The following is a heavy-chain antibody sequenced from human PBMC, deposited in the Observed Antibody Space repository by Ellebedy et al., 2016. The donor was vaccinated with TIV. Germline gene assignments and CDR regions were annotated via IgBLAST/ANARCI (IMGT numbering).Heavy chain of an antibody. CDR1: GFTFSNYV. Sequence: PGGSLRLSCAASGFTFSNYVMSWVRQAPGKGLEWVSSITHSADNTYYPASVKGRFTISRDNSKNTLYLHMSSLRAEDTAVYYCVPLGYCSDGSCTDFDSWGQGTLVTVSS. CDR2: ITHSADNT. D-gene: IGHD2-15*01. CDR3: VPLGYCSDGSCTDFDS. J-gene: IGHJ4*02. V-gene: IGHV3-23*01.